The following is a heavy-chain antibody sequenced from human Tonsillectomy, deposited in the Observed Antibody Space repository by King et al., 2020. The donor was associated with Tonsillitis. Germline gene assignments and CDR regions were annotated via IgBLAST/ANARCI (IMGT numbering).Heavy chain of an antibody. CDR2: ISAYNGNT. CDR1: GYTFTSYG. CDR3: ARDSGIAVAGLIDY. V-gene: IGHV1-18*04. Sequence: QLVQSGAEVKEPGASVKVSCKASGYTFTSYGISWVRQAPGQGLESMGWISAYNGNTNYAQNLQGRVTLTTDTSTSTAYMELRSLRSDDTAVYYCARDSGIAVAGLIDYWGQGTLVTVSS. D-gene: IGHD6-19*01. J-gene: IGHJ4*02.